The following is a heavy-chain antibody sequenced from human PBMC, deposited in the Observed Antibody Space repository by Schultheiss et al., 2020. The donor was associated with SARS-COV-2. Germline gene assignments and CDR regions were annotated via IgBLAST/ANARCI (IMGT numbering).Heavy chain of an antibody. CDR2: IKSKTDGGTT. D-gene: IGHD4-17*01. CDR1: GFTFSNAW. Sequence: GGSLRLSCAASGFTFSNAWMSWVRQAPGKGLEWVGRIKSKTDGGTTDYAAPVKGRFTISRDNAKNTLYLEMNGLRAEDTAVYYCSRNFDYGDNDAFDIWGQGTMVTVSS. CDR3: SRNFDYGDNDAFDI. J-gene: IGHJ3*02. V-gene: IGHV3-15*05.